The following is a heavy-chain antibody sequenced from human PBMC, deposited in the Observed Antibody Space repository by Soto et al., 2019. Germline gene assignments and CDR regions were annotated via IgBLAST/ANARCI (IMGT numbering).Heavy chain of an antibody. J-gene: IGHJ5*02. Sequence: PSETLSLTCAVYGGSFSGYYWSWIRQPPGKGLEWIGEINHSGSTNYNPSLKSRVTISVDTSKNQFSLKLSSVTAADTAVYYCARGRGSSSWGYSWFDPWGQGTLVTVSS. D-gene: IGHD6-13*01. CDR3: ARGRGSSSWGYSWFDP. V-gene: IGHV4-34*01. CDR1: GGSFSGYY. CDR2: INHSGST.